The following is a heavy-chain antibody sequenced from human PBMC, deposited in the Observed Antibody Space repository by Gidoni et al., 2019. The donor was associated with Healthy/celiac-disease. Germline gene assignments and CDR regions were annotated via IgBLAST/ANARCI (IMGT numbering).Heavy chain of an antibody. J-gene: IGHJ4*02. V-gene: IGHV3-30*18. CDR3: AKEGIAVAPVLDY. Sequence: QVQLVESGGGVVQPGRSLRLSCAASGFTFSSYGMHWVRQAPGKGLEWVAVISYDGSNKYYADSVKGRFTISRDNSKNTLYLQMNSLRAEDTAVYYCAKEGIAVAPVLDYWGQGTLVTVSS. CDR2: ISYDGSNK. D-gene: IGHD6-19*01. CDR1: GFTFSSYG.